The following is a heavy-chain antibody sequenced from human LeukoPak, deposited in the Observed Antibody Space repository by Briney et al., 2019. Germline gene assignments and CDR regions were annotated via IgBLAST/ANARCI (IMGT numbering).Heavy chain of an antibody. J-gene: IGHJ3*02. Sequence: ASETLSLTCTVSGGSISSYYWSWIRQPPGKGLEWIGYIFYSRSTNYNPSLKSRVTISVDTSKNQFSLKLISVTAADTAVYYCARERYCSGDTCFVDAFDIWGQGTMVTVSS. CDR1: GGSISSYY. CDR2: IFYSRST. D-gene: IGHD2-15*01. V-gene: IGHV4-59*01. CDR3: ARERYCSGDTCFVDAFDI.